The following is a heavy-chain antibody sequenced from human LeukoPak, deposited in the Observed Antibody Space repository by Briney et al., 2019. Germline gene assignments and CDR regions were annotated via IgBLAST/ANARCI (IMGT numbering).Heavy chain of an antibody. CDR1: GLTVRNNY. CDR2: IYSDGST. Sequence: GGSLRLSCAASGLTVRNNYMSWVRQSPGKGLEWVSVIYSDGSTYYEDSVKGRFTISRDTSKNTLSLQMSSLRAEDTAVYYCARGAENYRGNSNYWGQGTLVTVSS. V-gene: IGHV3-53*01. D-gene: IGHD4-23*01. CDR3: ARGAENYRGNSNY. J-gene: IGHJ4*02.